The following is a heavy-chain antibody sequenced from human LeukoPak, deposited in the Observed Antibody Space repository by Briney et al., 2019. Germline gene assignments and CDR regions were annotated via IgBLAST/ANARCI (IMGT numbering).Heavy chain of an antibody. Sequence: SETLSLTCTVSGGSISSGSYYWSWIRQPAGKGLEWIGRIYTSGSTNYNPSLKSRVTISVDTSKNQFSLKLSSVTAADTAVYYCASFQNGYYYYMDVWGKGTTVTVSS. D-gene: IGHD3-3*01. V-gene: IGHV4-61*02. CDR1: GGSISSGSYY. J-gene: IGHJ6*03. CDR3: ASFQNGYYYYMDV. CDR2: IYTSGST.